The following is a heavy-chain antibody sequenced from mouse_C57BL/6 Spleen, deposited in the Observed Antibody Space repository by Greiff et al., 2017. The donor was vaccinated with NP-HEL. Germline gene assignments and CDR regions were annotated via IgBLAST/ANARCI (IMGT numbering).Heavy chain of an antibody. D-gene: IGHD1-1*01. J-gene: IGHJ2*01. V-gene: IGHV1-62-2*01. Sequence: VKLVESGAELVKPGASVKLSCKASGYTFTEYTIHWVKQRSGQGLEWIGWFYPGSGSIKYNEKFKDKATLTADKSSSTVYMELSRLTSEDSAVYFCARHEGYYGRGYYFDYWGQGTTLTVSS. CDR3: ARHEGYYGRGYYFDY. CDR1: GYTFTEYT. CDR2: FYPGSGSI.